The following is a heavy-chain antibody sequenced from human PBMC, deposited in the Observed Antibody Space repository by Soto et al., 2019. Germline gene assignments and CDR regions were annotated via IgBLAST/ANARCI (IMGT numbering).Heavy chain of an antibody. CDR3: AKRDLYY. CDR2: ISGSGGTT. J-gene: IGHJ4*02. CDR1: GFTFSTSA. V-gene: IGHV3-23*01. Sequence: EVQLLESGGGLVQPGGSLRLSCAASGFTFSTSAMSWVRHAPGQGLEWVSGISGSGGTTYYADSVKGRFTISRDNSKNALYLQMDNLRAEDTAIYYCAKRDLYYWGQGTLATVA.